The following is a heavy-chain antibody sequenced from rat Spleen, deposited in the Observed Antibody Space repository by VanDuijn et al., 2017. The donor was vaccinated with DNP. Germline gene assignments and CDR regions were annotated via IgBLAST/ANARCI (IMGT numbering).Heavy chain of an antibody. J-gene: IGHJ2*01. CDR1: GFTFNNYW. Sequence: EVQLVESGGGLVQPGRSLKLSCVASGFTFNNYWMTWIRQVPTEGLEWVASISTSSDSTYYRDSVKGRFTVSRDNAKSILYLQMDSLRSEDTATYYCARVAYWGQGVMVTVSS. V-gene: IGHV5-19*01. CDR3: ARVAY. CDR2: ISTSSDST.